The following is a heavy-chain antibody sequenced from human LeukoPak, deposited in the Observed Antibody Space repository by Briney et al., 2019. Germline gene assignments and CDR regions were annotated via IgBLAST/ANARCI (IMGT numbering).Heavy chain of an antibody. CDR2: INHSGST. Sequence: SETLSLTCAVYGGSFSGYYWSWIRQPPGKGLEWIGEINHSGSTNYNPSLKSRVTISVDTSKNQFSLKLSSVTAADTAVYYCARTYYYMDVWGKGTTVTISS. V-gene: IGHV4-34*01. CDR3: ARTYYYMDV. CDR1: GGSFSGYY. J-gene: IGHJ6*03.